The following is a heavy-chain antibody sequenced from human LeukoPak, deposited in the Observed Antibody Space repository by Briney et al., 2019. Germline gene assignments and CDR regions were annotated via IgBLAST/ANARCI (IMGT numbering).Heavy chain of an antibody. CDR3: AKGGVPAAIDWFDP. J-gene: IGHJ5*02. CDR1: GFTFSSND. Sequence: GGSLRLSCVASGFTFSSNDIHWVRQAPGKGLEWVAVISYDGSSKNYADSVKGRFTISRDNSKNTLYLQMNSLRPGDTAVYYCAKGGVPAAIDWFDPWGQGTLVTVSS. CDR2: ISYDGSSK. D-gene: IGHD2-2*01. V-gene: IGHV3-30*18.